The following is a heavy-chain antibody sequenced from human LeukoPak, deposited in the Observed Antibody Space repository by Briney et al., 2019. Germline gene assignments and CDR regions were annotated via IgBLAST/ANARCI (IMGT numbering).Heavy chain of an antibody. Sequence: PGGSLRLSCAASGFTFSSYSMNWVRQAPGKGLEWVSYISSSSSTIYYADSVKGRFTISRDNAKNSLYLQMNSLRDEDTAVYYCARGRRTFSVKRIAAAGTGYFDYWGQGTLVTVSS. V-gene: IGHV3-48*02. J-gene: IGHJ4*02. CDR3: ARGRRTFSVKRIAAAGTGYFDY. D-gene: IGHD6-13*01. CDR1: GFTFSSYS. CDR2: ISSSSSTI.